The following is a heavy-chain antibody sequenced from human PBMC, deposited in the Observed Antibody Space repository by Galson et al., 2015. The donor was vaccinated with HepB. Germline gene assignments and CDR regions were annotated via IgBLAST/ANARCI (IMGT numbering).Heavy chain of an antibody. CDR3: ARAQYSSGWKGYYYYGMDV. CDR2: IIPIFGTA. Sequence: SVKVSCKASGGTFSSYAISWVRQAPGQGLEWMGGIIPIFGTANYAQKFQGRVTITADESTSTAYMELSSLRSEDTAVYYCARAQYSSGWKGYYYYGMDVWGQGTTVTVSS. J-gene: IGHJ6*02. D-gene: IGHD6-19*01. V-gene: IGHV1-69*13. CDR1: GGTFSSYA.